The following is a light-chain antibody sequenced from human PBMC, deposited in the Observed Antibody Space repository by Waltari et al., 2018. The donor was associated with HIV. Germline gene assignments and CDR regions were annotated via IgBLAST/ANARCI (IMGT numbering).Light chain of an antibody. CDR2: DAS. V-gene: IGKV1-33*01. J-gene: IGKJ4*01. Sequence: DIQMSQSPSSLSPSVGDRVTITCPASQDISNYLNWYQQKPGKAPKLLIYDASNLETGVPSRFSGSGSGTDFTFTISSLQPEDVATYYCQQYENLPLTFGGGTKVEIK. CDR1: QDISNY. CDR3: QQYENLPLT.